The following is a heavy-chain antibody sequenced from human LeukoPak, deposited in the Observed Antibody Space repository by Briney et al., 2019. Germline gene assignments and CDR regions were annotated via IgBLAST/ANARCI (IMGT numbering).Heavy chain of an antibody. CDR3: ARASGLLRFLEWLPAYFDY. Sequence: LETLSLTCTVSGGSISSYYWSWIRQPPGKGLEWIGYISYSGSTNYNPSLKSRVTISVDTSKKQFSLKLSSVTAADTAVYYCARASGLLRFLEWLPAYFDYWGQGTLVTVSS. V-gene: IGHV4-59*01. D-gene: IGHD3-3*01. J-gene: IGHJ4*02. CDR1: GGSISSYY. CDR2: ISYSGST.